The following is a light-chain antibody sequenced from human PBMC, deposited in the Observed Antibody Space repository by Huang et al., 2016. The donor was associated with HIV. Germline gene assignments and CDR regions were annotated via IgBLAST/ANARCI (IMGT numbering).Light chain of an antibody. V-gene: IGKV3-20*01. CDR1: QSVSNNY. J-gene: IGKJ1*01. Sequence: EIVLTQSPGTLSLSPGERANLSCRSSQSVSNNYVAWYQQEAGQAPRLLIYGASNRATDIPGRFSGSGGGTDFTLTISRLEPEDFVVYYCQQYGNSPRTFGQGTKVEMK. CDR3: QQYGNSPRT. CDR2: GAS.